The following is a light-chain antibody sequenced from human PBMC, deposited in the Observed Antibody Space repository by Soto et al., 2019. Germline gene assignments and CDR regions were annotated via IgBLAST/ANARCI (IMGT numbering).Light chain of an antibody. CDR3: QSYDTRLGAEL. CDR1: GSNFGARYD. Sequence: QAVLTQPPSVSGAPGQRVTLSCTGSGSNFGARYDVHWYQHIPGKAPKLIIFGNTNRPSGVPDRFSGSRSGTSASLVIAGLQPEDEAHYYCQSYDTRLGAELFGGGTQLTVL. CDR2: GNT. V-gene: IGLV1-40*01. J-gene: IGLJ3*02.